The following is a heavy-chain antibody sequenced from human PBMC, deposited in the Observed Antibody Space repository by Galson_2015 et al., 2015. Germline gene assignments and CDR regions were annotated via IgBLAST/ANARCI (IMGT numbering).Heavy chain of an antibody. V-gene: IGHV3-21*01. CDR2: ISSSSSYI. J-gene: IGHJ3*02. CDR1: GFTFSSYS. Sequence: SLRLSCAASGFTFSSYSMNWVRQAPGKGLEWVSSISSSSSYIYYADSVKGRFTISRDNAKNSLYLQMNSLRAEDTAVYYCARDPVLGIKDYCSSTSCQERAFDIWGQGTMVTVSS. CDR3: ARDPVLGIKDYCSSTSCQERAFDI. D-gene: IGHD2-2*01.